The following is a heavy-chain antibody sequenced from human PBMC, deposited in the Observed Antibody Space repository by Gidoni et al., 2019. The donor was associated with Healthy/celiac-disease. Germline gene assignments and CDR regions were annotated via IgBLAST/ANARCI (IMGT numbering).Heavy chain of an antibody. CDR3: ACSIAAAGNLEDY. D-gene: IGHD6-13*01. V-gene: IGHV4-61*02. CDR1: GGSISSDSYY. Sequence: QVQLQESGPGLVKPSQTLSLTCTVSGGSISSDSYYWSWIRQPAGKGLEWIGRIYTSGSTNYNPSLKSRVTISVDTSKNQFSLKLSSVTAADTAVYYCACSIAAAGNLEDYWGQGTLVTVSS. J-gene: IGHJ4*02. CDR2: IYTSGST.